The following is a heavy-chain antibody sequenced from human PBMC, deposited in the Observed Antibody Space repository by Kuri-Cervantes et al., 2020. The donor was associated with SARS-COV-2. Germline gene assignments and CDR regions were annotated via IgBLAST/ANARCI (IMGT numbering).Heavy chain of an antibody. V-gene: IGHV3-30-3*01. CDR3: AREATYSSGSHLDY. CDR2: ISYDGSNK. CDR1: GFTFSSYA. Sequence: GESLKISCAASGFTFSSYAVHWVRQAPGKGLEWVAVISYDGSNKYYADSVKGRFTISRDNSKNTLYLQMNSLRAEDTAVYYCAREATYSSGSHLDYWGQGTLVTVSS. D-gene: IGHD6-19*01. J-gene: IGHJ4*02.